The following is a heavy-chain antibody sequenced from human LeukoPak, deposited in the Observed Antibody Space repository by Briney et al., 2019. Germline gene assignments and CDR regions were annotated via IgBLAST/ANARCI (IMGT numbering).Heavy chain of an antibody. CDR2: IYYSEST. CDR1: GGFISSSSYY. D-gene: IGHD6-19*01. Sequence: SETLSLTCTVSGGFISSSSYYWGWVRHPPGKGLEWIGSIYYSESTYYNPSLKSRVTISIDTSKNQFSLRVSSVTAADTAVYYCARGSGIAVYWYFDLWGRGTLVTVSS. CDR3: ARGSGIAVYWYFDL. J-gene: IGHJ2*01. V-gene: IGHV4-39*07.